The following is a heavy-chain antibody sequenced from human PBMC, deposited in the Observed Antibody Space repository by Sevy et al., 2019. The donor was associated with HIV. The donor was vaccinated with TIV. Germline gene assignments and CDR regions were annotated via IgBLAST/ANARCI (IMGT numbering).Heavy chain of an antibody. CDR2: ISGSGGST. D-gene: IGHD2-15*01. V-gene: IGHV3-23*01. J-gene: IGHJ3*01. Sequence: QLGGSLRLSCAASEITLSNYAMNWVRQAPGRGLDWVSAISGSGGSTYYADSVKGRFTISRDNSKNTLSLQMHSLRVEDTAVYYCAKDRAVLVGDAFDLWCQGTMVTVSS. CDR3: AKDRAVLVGDAFDL. CDR1: EITLSNYA.